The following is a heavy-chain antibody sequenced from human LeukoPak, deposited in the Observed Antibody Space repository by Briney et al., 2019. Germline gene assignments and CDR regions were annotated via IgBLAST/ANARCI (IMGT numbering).Heavy chain of an antibody. CDR3: ASSGSYRFDY. CDR2: ITAGGTAM. D-gene: IGHD1-26*01. V-gene: IGHV3-48*02. CDR1: GFTFSSYS. J-gene: IGHJ4*02. Sequence: GGSLRLSCAASGFTFSSYSMNWVRQAPGKGLEWVSHITAGGTAMFYADSVKGRFTISRDNAKNSLYLQMNSLRDEDTAVYYCASSGSYRFDYWGQGTLVTVSS.